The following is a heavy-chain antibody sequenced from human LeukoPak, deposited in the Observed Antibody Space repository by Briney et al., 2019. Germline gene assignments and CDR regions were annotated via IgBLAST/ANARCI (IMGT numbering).Heavy chain of an antibody. CDR1: GGSFSGYY. Sequence: SETLSLTCAVYGGSFSGYYWSWIRQPPGKGLEWIGEINHSGSTNYNPSLKGRVTISVDTSKNQFSLKLSSVTAADTAVYYCARDKANTDMVFDYWGQGTLVTVSS. D-gene: IGHD5-18*01. CDR3: ARDKANTDMVFDY. J-gene: IGHJ4*02. CDR2: INHSGST. V-gene: IGHV4-34*01.